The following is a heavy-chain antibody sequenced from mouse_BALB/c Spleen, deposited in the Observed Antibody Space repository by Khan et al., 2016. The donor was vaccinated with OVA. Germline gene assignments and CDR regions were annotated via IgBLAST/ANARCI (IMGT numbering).Heavy chain of an antibody. CDR3: TRHGYVAWFTY. CDR2: IDPFSGDT. CDR1: GYSFTSYY. V-gene: IGHV1S135*01. D-gene: IGHD2-2*01. Sequence: VQLQQSGPELMKPGASVKISCKASGYSFTSYYIHWVMESHGKSLEWIGYIDPFSGDTTYNQKFKGKATLTVDKSSRTAYILLSNLTSEDSAVYYCTRHGYVAWFTYWGQGTLVTVSA. J-gene: IGHJ3*01.